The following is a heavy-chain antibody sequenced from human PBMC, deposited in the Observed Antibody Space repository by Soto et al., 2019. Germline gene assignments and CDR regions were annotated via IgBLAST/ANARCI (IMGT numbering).Heavy chain of an antibody. V-gene: IGHV1-18*01. CDR1: GYTFTSYG. D-gene: IGHD2-21*02. CDR2: ISAYNGNT. Sequence: ASVKVSCKASGYTFTSYGLSWVRQAPGQGLEWMGWISAYNGNTNYAQKLQGRVTMTTDTSTSTAYMELRSLRSDDTAVYYCARRALVVVTAISHDAFDIWGQGTMVTVSS. CDR3: ARRALVVVTAISHDAFDI. J-gene: IGHJ3*02.